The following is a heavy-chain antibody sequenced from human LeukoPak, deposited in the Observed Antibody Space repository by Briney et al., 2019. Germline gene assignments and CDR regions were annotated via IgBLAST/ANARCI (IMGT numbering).Heavy chain of an antibody. J-gene: IGHJ4*02. V-gene: IGHV3-53*01. CDR2: IYSGGGT. CDR3: VRRAGGYSHPYDY. CDR1: GFTFNDYY. D-gene: IGHD4-23*01. Sequence: GGSLRLSCAASGFTFNDYYMSWIRQAPGKGLEWVSLIYSGGGTYYADSVRGRFTISRDDSKNTLYLQMNSLRAEDTAVYYCVRRAGGYSHPYDYWGQGTLVTVSS.